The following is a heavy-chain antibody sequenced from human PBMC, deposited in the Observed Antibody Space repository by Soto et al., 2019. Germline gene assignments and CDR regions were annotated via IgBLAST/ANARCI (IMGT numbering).Heavy chain of an antibody. J-gene: IGHJ5*02. CDR2: IYYSGST. Sequence: QVQLQESGPGLVKPSETLSLTCTVSGGSISSYYWSWIRQPPGKGLEWIGYIYYSGSTNYNPSLKSRVTISVDTSKNQFSLKLSSVTAADTAVYYCARLLGELPVRWFDPWGQGTLVTVSS. D-gene: IGHD1-26*01. CDR3: ARLLGELPVRWFDP. V-gene: IGHV4-59*08. CDR1: GGSISSYY.